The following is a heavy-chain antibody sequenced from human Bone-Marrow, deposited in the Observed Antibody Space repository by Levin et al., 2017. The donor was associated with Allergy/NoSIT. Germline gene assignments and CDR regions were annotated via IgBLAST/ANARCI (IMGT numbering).Heavy chain of an antibody. Sequence: QPGESLKISCEVSGFTFSTCDMHWVRQAPGKGLEWVAVIGYDGTNKYYADSVKGRFTISRDDSKNTLYLQMNSLRVEDTAVYYCARALGSYSGMDVWGQGTTVTVSS. CDR1: GFTFSTCD. CDR3: ARALGSYSGMDV. J-gene: IGHJ6*02. D-gene: IGHD3-10*01. V-gene: IGHV3-33*01. CDR2: IGYDGTNK.